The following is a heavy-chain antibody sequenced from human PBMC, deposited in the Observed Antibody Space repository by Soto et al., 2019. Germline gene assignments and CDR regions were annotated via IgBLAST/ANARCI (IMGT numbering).Heavy chain of an antibody. D-gene: IGHD2-15*01. CDR1: GFTFSSYA. Sequence: GSLRLSCAASGFTFSSYAMGWVRQGPGKGLEWVAVVSIGGSTHYADSVRGRFTISRDNSKNTLSLQMNSLTAEDTAVYFCARRRGAGGHFDYWGQGALVTVSS. J-gene: IGHJ4*02. V-gene: IGHV3-23*01. CDR3: ARRRGAGGHFDY. CDR2: VSIGGST.